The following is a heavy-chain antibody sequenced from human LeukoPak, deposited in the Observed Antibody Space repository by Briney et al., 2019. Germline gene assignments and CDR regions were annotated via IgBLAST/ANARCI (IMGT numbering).Heavy chain of an antibody. D-gene: IGHD3-22*01. Sequence: GGSLRLSCAASGFTLSNYWMSWVRQAPGKGLEWVSYISSSSSTIYYADSVKGRFTISRDNAKNSLYLQMNSLRAEDTAVYYCARDRQYDSSGYYKGSRVRSHNRWGQATLVTVSS. CDR3: ARDRQYDSSGYYKGSRVRSHNR. CDR2: ISSSSSTI. J-gene: IGHJ4*02. CDR1: GFTLSNYW. V-gene: IGHV3-48*01.